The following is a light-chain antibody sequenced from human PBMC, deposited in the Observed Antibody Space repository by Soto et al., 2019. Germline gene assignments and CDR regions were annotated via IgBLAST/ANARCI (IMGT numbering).Light chain of an antibody. J-gene: IGKJ3*01. CDR2: AAS. CDR1: QDIRDY. Sequence: DIQMTQSPSSLSASVGDRVTITCRASQDIRDYLVWYQQRPGKVPTLLIYAASTLQSGVPSRFSGSGYGTEFTLTISSLESEDVATYYCQKYGGTPYTFGPGTKVDVK. CDR3: QKYGGTPYT. V-gene: IGKV1-27*01.